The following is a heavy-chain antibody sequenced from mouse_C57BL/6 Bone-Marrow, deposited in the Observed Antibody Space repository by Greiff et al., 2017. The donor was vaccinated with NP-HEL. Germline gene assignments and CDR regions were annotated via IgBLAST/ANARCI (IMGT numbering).Heavy chain of an antibody. V-gene: IGHV1-50*01. D-gene: IGHD6-1*01. CDR2: IDPSDSYT. J-gene: IGHJ1*03. CDR3: ARRGPLAYFDV. Sequence: QVQLQQPGAELVKPGASVKLSCKASGYTFTSYWMQWVKQRPGQGLEWIGEIDPSDSYTNYNQKFKGKATLTVDTSSSTAYMQLSSLTSEDSAVYYCARRGPLAYFDVWGTGTTVTVSS. CDR1: GYTFTSYW.